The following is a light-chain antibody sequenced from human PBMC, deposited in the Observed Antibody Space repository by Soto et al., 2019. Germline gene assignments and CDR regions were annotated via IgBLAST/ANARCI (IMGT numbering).Light chain of an antibody. CDR2: DVS. J-gene: IGLJ1*01. CDR1: SSNVGGYNY. Sequence: QSALTQPRSVSGSPGQSVAISCTGTSSNVGGYNYVSWYQQHPGKAPKVMIYDVSQRPSGVPDRFSGSKSGNTASLTISGLQAEDEADYYCCSYAGSYTYVFGPGTKVTVL. CDR3: CSYAGSYTYV. V-gene: IGLV2-11*01.